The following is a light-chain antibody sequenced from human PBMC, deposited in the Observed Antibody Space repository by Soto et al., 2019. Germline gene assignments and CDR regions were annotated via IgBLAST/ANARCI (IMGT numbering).Light chain of an antibody. CDR3: CSYAGSVV. CDR2: EGS. CDR1: SSDVGSYNL. V-gene: IGLV2-23*01. J-gene: IGLJ2*01. Sequence: QSALTQPASVSGSPGQSITISWTGTSSDVGSYNLVSWYQQHPGKAPKLMIYEGSKRPSGVSNRFSGSKSGNTASLTISGLQAEDEADYYCCSYAGSVVFGGGTKVTVL.